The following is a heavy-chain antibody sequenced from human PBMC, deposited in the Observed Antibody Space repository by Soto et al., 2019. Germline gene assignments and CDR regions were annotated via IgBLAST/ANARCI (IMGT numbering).Heavy chain of an antibody. CDR1: GYTFTSYG. CDR2: ISAYNGNT. V-gene: IGHV1-18*01. Sequence: GASVKVSCKASGYTFTSYGISWVRQAPGQGLEWMGWISAYNGNTNYAQKPQGRVTMTTDTSTSTAYMELRSLRSDDTAVYYCARDRYSSSYSLYYYYGMDVWGQGTTVTVSS. J-gene: IGHJ6*02. D-gene: IGHD6-13*01. CDR3: ARDRYSSSYSLYYYYGMDV.